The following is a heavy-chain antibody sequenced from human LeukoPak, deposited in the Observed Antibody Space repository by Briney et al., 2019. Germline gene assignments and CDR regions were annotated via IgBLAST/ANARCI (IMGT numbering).Heavy chain of an antibody. D-gene: IGHD1-26*01. CDR1: GYSFTNYW. V-gene: IGHV5-51*01. CDR2: IYLGDSDT. Sequence: GESLKISCKGSGYSFTNYWIGWVRQMPGKGLEWMGIIYLGDSDTRYSPSFQGQVTISADKSINTAYLQWSSLKASDTAMYYCARPLLYSGNYYFDYWGQGTLVTVSS. CDR3: ARPLLYSGNYYFDY. J-gene: IGHJ4*02.